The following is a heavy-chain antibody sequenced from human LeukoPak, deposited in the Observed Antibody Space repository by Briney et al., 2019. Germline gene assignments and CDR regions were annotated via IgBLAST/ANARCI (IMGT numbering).Heavy chain of an antibody. CDR2: ISSSSTHI. V-gene: IGHV3-21*01. CDR3: ARSASSSWYGLDV. J-gene: IGHJ6*02. Sequence: GGSLRLSCAASGFTFSSYNMHWVRQAPGKGLERVSSISSSSTHIYYADFLKGRSTISRDNAKNSLYLQVNSLRAEDTSVYYCARSASSSWYGLDVWGQGTTVTVSS. D-gene: IGHD6-13*01. CDR1: GFTFSSYN.